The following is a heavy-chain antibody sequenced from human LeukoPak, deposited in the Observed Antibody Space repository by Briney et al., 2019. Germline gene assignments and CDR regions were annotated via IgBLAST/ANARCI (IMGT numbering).Heavy chain of an antibody. J-gene: IGHJ4*02. CDR3: AKRGVVIRVILVGFHKEAYYFDS. CDR1: GITLSNYG. D-gene: IGHD3-22*01. V-gene: IGHV3-23*01. CDR2: ISDSGGRT. Sequence: GGSLTLSCAVSGITLSNYGMSWVRQAPGKGLEWVAGISDSGGRTNYADSVKGRFTISRDSPKNTLHLQMNSLRAEDTAVYFCAKRGVVIRVILVGFHKEAYYFDSWGQGALVTVSS.